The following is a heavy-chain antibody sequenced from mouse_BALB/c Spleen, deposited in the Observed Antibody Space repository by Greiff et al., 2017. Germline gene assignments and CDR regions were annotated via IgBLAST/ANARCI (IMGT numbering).Heavy chain of an antibody. J-gene: IGHJ4*01. D-gene: IGHD1-2*01. CDR1: GYAFTNYL. CDR3: ARPITTATFAMDY. CDR2: INPGSGGT. Sequence: VQLQQSGAELVRPGTSVKVSCKASGYAFTNYLIEWVKQRPGQGLEWIGVINPGSGGTNYNEKSKGKATLTADKSSSTAYMQLSSLTSDDSAVYFCARPITTATFAMDYWGQGTTLTVSS. V-gene: IGHV1-54*03.